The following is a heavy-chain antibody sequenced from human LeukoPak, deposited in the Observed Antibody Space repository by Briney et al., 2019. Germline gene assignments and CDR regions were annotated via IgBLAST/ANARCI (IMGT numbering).Heavy chain of an antibody. CDR3: ARDLGSSSPFDY. V-gene: IGHV1-69-2*01. D-gene: IGHD6-6*01. CDR2: VDPEDGET. J-gene: IGHJ4*02. CDR1: GYTFTDYY. Sequence: ASVKVSCKVSGYTFTDYYMHWVQQAPGKGLEWMGLVDPEDGETIYAEKFQGRVTITADTSTDTAYMELSSLRSEDTAVYYCARDLGSSSPFDYWGQGALVTVSS.